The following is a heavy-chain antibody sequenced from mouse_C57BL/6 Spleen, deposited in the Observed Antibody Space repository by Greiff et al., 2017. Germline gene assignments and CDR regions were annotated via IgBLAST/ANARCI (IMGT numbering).Heavy chain of an antibody. CDR2: IDPSDSET. CDR3: ARRAYSNHLYFDV. D-gene: IGHD2-5*01. CDR1: GYTFTSYW. V-gene: IGHV1-52*01. J-gene: IGHJ1*03. Sequence: QVHVKQPGAELVRPGSSVKLSCKASGYTFTSYWMHWVKQRPIQGLEWIGNIDPSDSETHYNQKFKDKATLTVDKSSSTAYMQLSSLTSEDSAVYYCARRAYSNHLYFDVWGTGTTVTVSS.